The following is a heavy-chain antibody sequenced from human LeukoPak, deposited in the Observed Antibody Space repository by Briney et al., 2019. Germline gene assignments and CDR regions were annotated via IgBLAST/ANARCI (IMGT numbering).Heavy chain of an antibody. J-gene: IGHJ6*03. CDR2: ISSSGSTI. Sequence: GGSLRLSCAASGFTLSSYEMNWVRQAPGEGLEWLSYISSSGSTIYYADSVKGRFTISRDNAKNSLYLQMNSLRAEDTAVYYCARGPPYYYYMDVWGKGTTVTVSS. CDR3: ARGPPYYYYMDV. V-gene: IGHV3-48*03. CDR1: GFTLSSYE.